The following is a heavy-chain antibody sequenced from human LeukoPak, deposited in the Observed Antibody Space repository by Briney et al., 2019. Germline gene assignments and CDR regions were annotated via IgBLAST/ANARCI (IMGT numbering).Heavy chain of an antibody. CDR1: EFTFSSYS. D-gene: IGHD3-22*01. J-gene: IGHJ4*02. Sequence: PGESLRLSCAASEFTFSSYSMNWVRQAAGKGLEWVSSIRTTSSYIYHADSVKGRFTTSRDNARNSLYLQVNSLRAEDTAVYYCARTHSDYDSSGLDYWGQGTLVTVSS. CDR3: ARTHSDYDSSGLDY. V-gene: IGHV3-21*01. CDR2: IRTTSSYI.